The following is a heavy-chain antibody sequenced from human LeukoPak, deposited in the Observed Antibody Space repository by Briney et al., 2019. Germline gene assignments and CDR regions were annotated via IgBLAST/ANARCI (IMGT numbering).Heavy chain of an antibody. Sequence: ASVKVSCKASGYTFTGYCMHWVRQAPGQGLEWMGWINPNSGGTNYAQKFQGRVTMTRDTSISTAYMELSRLRSDDTAVYYCASNLGYCSSTSCSYFDYWGQGTLVTVSS. J-gene: IGHJ4*02. V-gene: IGHV1-2*02. CDR2: INPNSGGT. CDR1: GYTFTGYC. CDR3: ASNLGYCSSTSCSYFDY. D-gene: IGHD2-2*01.